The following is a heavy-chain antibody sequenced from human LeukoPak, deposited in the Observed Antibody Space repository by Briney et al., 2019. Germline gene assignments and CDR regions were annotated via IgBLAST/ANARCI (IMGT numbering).Heavy chain of an antibody. J-gene: IGHJ6*02. CDR2: IDWDDDK. CDR3: ARIPPGFYYYGMDV. Sequence: TLSLTCTVSGGSVSSGSYYWSWIRQPLGKALEWLALIDWDDDKYYSTSLKTRLTISKDTSKNQVVLTMTNMDPVDTATYYCARIPPGFYYYGMDVWGQGTTVTVSS. CDR1: GGSVSSGSYY. V-gene: IGHV2-70*01.